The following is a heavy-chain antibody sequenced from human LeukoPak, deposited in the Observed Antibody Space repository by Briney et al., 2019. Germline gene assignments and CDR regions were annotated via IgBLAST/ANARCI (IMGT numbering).Heavy chain of an antibody. CDR1: GFTLSTYW. CDR3: ARVNAHSADY. CDR2: IKQDGSEK. J-gene: IGHJ4*02. Sequence: GGSLRLSCAASGFTLSTYWMSWVRQAPGKGPEWVATIKQDGSEKYYVDSVRGRFTISRDNAKNSLYLQMNSLRAEATAVYYCARVNAHSADYWGQGTLVTASS. D-gene: IGHD3-10*01. V-gene: IGHV3-7*02.